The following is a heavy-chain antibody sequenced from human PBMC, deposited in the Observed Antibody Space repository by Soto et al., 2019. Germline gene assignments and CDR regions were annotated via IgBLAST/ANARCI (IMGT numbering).Heavy chain of an antibody. V-gene: IGHV1-18*01. CDR1: GYTFSDYG. D-gene: IGHD2-2*01. CDR2: SAAYNDVT. Sequence: QVQLVQSGTEVKKPGASVKVSCKTSGYTFSDYGVTWVRQAPGEGLQWMGWSAAYNDVTDYAQKFQGRVTMTTDTSTITGYMELRSLRSDDTAVYYCARSRSSAMGTPDYWGQGTLVTVSS. CDR3: ARSRSSAMGTPDY. J-gene: IGHJ4*02.